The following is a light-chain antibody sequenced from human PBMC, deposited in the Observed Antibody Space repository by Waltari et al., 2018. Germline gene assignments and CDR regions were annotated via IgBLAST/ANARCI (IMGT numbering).Light chain of an antibody. Sequence: QLVVTQSPSASAPLGASVKLTCTLSSGHSSNVIAWLQQRPEKGPRYLRKVNSDGSHSKGDGIPDRCSGYSSGAERYLTSSSLQSDDEADYYCETGGHGTWVFGGGTKLTVL. V-gene: IGLV4-69*01. CDR3: ETGGHGTWV. CDR2: VNSDGSH. J-gene: IGLJ3*02. CDR1: SGHSSNV.